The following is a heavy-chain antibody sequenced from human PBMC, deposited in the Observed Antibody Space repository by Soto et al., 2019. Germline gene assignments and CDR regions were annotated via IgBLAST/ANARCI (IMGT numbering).Heavy chain of an antibody. CDR2: ISSSSSTI. V-gene: IGHV3-48*02. CDR1: GFTFSSYS. CDR3: ARDATATVTLYGMDV. D-gene: IGHD4-17*01. Sequence: GGSLRLSCAASGFTFSSYSMNWVRQAPGKGLEWVSYISSSSSTIYYADSVKGRFTISRDNAKNSLYLQMNSLRDEDTAVYYCARDATATVTLYGMDVWGQGTTVTVSS. J-gene: IGHJ6*02.